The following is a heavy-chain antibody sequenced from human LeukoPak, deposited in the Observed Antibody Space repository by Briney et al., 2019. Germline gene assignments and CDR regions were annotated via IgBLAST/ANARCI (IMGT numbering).Heavy chain of an antibody. CDR3: ANSKIGLMWAFDI. V-gene: IGHV3-23*01. CDR1: GFTFSSYP. J-gene: IGHJ3*02. CDR2: ISVDGVTT. D-gene: IGHD2-2*01. Sequence: GGSLRLSCVASGFTFSSYPMSWVRQTPGEGLQWVSSISVDGVTTYYVDSVKGRFTVFRDNSRDTLFLQMNSLRAEDTAVYYCANSKIGLMWAFDIWGQGTMVTVSS.